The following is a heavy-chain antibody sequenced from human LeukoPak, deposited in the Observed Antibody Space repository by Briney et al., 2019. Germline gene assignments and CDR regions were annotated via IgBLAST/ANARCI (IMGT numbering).Heavy chain of an antibody. CDR3: ARGVVVVPAAMLWFDP. CDR1: GYTFTSYD. D-gene: IGHD2-2*01. Sequence: APVKVSCKASGYTFTSYDINWVRQATGQGLEWMGWMNPNSGNTGYAQKFQGRVTMTRNTSISTAYMELSSLRSEDTAVYYCARGVVVVPAAMLWFDPWGQGTLVTVSS. J-gene: IGHJ5*02. V-gene: IGHV1-8*01. CDR2: MNPNSGNT.